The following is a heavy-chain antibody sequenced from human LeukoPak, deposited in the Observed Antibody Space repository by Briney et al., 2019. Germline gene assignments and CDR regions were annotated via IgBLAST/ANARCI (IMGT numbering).Heavy chain of an antibody. CDR2: ISYSGST. V-gene: IGHV4-39*02. D-gene: IGHD3-22*01. CDR3: AREILYDSTGYYI. CDR1: GGSITSSNYQ. Sequence: SETLSLTCTVSGGSITSSNYQWGWIRQPPGKGLEWIGSISYSGSTYFNLSLKSRVMISVDTSSNQISLKLSSVTAADTAVYYCAREILYDSTGYYIWGQGTLVTVSS. J-gene: IGHJ4*02.